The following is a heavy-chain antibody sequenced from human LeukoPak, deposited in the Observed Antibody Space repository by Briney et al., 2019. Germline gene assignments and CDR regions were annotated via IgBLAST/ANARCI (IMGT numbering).Heavy chain of an antibody. CDR1: GFTSSSYA. D-gene: IGHD3-9*01. CDR2: ISYDGSNK. V-gene: IGHV3-30-3*01. J-gene: IGHJ4*02. CDR3: ARPYYDILTGLRY. Sequence: SGGSLRLSCAASGFTSSSYAMHWVRQAPGKGLEWVAVISYDGSNKYYADSVKGRFTISRDNSKNTLYLQMNSLRAEDTAVYYCARPYYDILTGLRYWGQGTLVTVSS.